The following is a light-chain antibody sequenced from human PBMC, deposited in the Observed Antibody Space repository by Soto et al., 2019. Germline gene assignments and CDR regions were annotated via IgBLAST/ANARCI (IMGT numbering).Light chain of an antibody. J-gene: IGKJ2*01. CDR2: WAS. Sequence: DIVMTQSPDSLAVSLGERATINCKCSQSVLYSSNNKNYLAWYQQRPGQPPKLLIYWASTRESGVPDRFSGSGSGTEFTPTITSLQAEDVAVYYCQQYESTPPTFGQGTKLDIK. CDR3: QQYESTPPT. V-gene: IGKV4-1*01. CDR1: QSVLYSSNNKNY.